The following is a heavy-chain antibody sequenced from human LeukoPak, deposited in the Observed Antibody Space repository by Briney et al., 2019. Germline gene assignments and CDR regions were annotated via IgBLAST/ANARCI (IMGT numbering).Heavy chain of an antibody. CDR2: IYYSGST. D-gene: IGHD3-3*01. CDR1: GGSISSYY. J-gene: IGHJ5*02. CDR3: AGRPITIFGEVIRSRRHYFDP. Sequence: SETLSLTCTVSGGSISSYYWSWIRQPPGKGLEWLGYIYYSGSTNYNPSLKSRVTISVDTSKNQFSLRLSSVTAADTAVYYCAGRPITIFGEVIRSRRHYFDPWGQGSLVTVSS. V-gene: IGHV4-59*12.